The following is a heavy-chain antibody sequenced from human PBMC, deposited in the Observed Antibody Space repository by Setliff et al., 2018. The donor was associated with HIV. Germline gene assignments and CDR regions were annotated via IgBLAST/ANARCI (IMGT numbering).Heavy chain of an antibody. J-gene: IGHJ3*02. V-gene: IGHV4-34*01. Sequence: PSETLSLTCDVYGGSFRGYCWSWIRQSPGKGLEWIAEINDSGTTTSNPSLKSRVTISLDPPKNQFSLKLHSVTAADTAVYYCARSTWTRFGGALTQPWPQRGAFDIRGQGTKGTVS. CDR3: ARSTWTRFGGALTQPWPQRGAFDI. CDR1: GGSFRGYC. CDR2: INDSGTT. D-gene: IGHD5-18*01.